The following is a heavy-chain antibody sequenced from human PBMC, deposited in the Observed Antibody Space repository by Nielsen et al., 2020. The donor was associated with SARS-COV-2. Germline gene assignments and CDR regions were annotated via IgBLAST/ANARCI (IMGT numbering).Heavy chain of an antibody. CDR3: IRGNIVVVTAPDFDY. J-gene: IGHJ4*02. V-gene: IGHV3-30*04. D-gene: IGHD2-21*02. CDR2: ISYDGSNK. Sequence: GGSLRLSCAASGFTFSSYAMHWVRQAPGKGLEWVAVISYDGSNKYYADSVKGRFTISRDNSKNTLYLQMNSLRAEDTAVYYCIRGNIVVVTAPDFDYWGQGTLVTVSS. CDR1: GFTFSSYA.